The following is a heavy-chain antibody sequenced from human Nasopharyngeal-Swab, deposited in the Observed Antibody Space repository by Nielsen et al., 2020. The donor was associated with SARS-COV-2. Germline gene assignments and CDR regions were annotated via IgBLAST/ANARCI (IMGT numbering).Heavy chain of an antibody. D-gene: IGHD2-21*01. CDR2: IYYSGST. V-gene: IGHV4-39*07. CDR1: GGSISSSSYY. CDR3: ARNGLDVVVIAMSWFDP. Sequence: SETLSLTCTVSGGSISSSSYYWGWIRQPPGKGLEWIGSIYYSGSTYYNPSLKSRVTISVDTSKNQFSLKLSSVTAADTAVYYCARNGLDVVVIAMSWFDPWGQGTLVTVSS. J-gene: IGHJ5*02.